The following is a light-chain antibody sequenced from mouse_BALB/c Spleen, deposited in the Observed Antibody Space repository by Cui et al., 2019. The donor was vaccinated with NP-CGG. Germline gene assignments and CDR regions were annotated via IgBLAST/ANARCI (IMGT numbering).Light chain of an antibody. CDR1: TGAVTTSNY. V-gene: IGLV1*01. CDR3: ALWYSNHWV. CDR2: GTK. J-gene: IGLJ1*01. Sequence: QAVVSQESALTTSPGETVTLTCRSSTGAVTTSNYANRVQEKPDHLFTGLIGGTKNRVPGVPARFSGSLIGDKAALTITGAQTEDEAIYFCALWYSNHWVFGGGTKLTVL.